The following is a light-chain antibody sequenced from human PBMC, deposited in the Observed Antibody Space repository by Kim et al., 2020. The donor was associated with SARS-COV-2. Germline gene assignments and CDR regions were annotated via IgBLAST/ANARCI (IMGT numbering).Light chain of an antibody. V-gene: IGKV3-15*01. CDR1: RSVSSN. CDR2: GTS. Sequence: SPGERVTLTCRASRSVSSNLAWYQQRPGQAPRLLMHGTSTRATGIPARFSGSGSGTEFTLTISSLQSEDFAVYYCQQYDAWPPWTFGQGTKVDIK. CDR3: QQYDAWPPWT. J-gene: IGKJ1*01.